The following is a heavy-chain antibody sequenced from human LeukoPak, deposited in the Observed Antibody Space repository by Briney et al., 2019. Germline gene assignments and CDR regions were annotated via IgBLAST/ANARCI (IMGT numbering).Heavy chain of an antibody. CDR1: GGSISSTNW. J-gene: IGHJ4*02. V-gene: IGHV4-4*02. D-gene: IGHD3-10*01. Sequence: SETLSLTCAVSGGSISSTNWWSWVRQPPGKGLEWIGEISHSGSTNYNPSLKSRVTISVDKSKNQFSLKLSSVTAADTAVYYCARDRSYGYIDYWGQGTLVTVSS. CDR2: ISHSGST. CDR3: ARDRSYGYIDY.